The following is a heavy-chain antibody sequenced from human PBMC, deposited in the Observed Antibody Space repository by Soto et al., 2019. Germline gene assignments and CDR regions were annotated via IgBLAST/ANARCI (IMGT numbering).Heavy chain of an antibody. CDR2: ISYDGSNK. J-gene: IGHJ6*02. CDR3: AKVREWLSRHYYYGMDV. Sequence: GGSLRLSCAASGFTFSSYGMHWVRQAPGKGLEWVAVISYDGSNKYYADSVKGRFTISRDNSKNTLYLQMNSLRAEDTAVYYCAKVREWLSRHYYYGMDVWGQGTTVTVSS. D-gene: IGHD6-19*01. CDR1: GFTFSSYG. V-gene: IGHV3-30*18.